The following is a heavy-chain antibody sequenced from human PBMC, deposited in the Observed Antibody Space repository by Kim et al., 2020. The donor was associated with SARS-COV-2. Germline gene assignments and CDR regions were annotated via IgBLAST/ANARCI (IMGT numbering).Heavy chain of an antibody. V-gene: IGHV7-4-1*02. J-gene: IGHJ4*02. CDR3: ARERYGYGSPYFDY. D-gene: IGHD5-18*01. Sequence: AESVQGRLVCSLDTSDSTAYLQISSLKAEDTAVYYCARERYGYGSPYFDYWGQGTLVTVSS.